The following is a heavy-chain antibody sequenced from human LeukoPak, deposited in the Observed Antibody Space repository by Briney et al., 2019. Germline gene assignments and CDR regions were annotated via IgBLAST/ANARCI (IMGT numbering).Heavy chain of an antibody. CDR1: GFTFSSYA. CDR2: ISGSGGST. V-gene: IGHV3-23*01. CDR3: AKRKRYDSSGYQVYYFDY. Sequence: PGGSLRLSCAASGFTFSSYAMSWVRQAPGKGLEWVSAISGSGGSTYYADSVKGRFTISRDNSKNTLYLQMNSLRVEDTAVYYCAKRKRYDSSGYQVYYFDYWGQGTLVTVSS. J-gene: IGHJ4*02. D-gene: IGHD3-22*01.